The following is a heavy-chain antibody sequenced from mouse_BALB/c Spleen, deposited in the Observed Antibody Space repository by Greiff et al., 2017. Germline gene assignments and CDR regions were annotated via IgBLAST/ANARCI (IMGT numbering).Heavy chain of an antibody. CDR3: ARVYYYGSRHYYAMDY. CDR1: GFTFSSFG. V-gene: IGHV5-17*02. CDR2: ISSGSSTI. J-gene: IGHJ4*01. Sequence: EVKLVESGGGLVQPGGSRKLSCAASGFTFSSFGMHWVRQAPGKGLEWVAYISSGSSTIYYADTVKGRFTISRDNPKNTLFLQMTSLRSEDTAMYYCARVYYYGSRHYYAMDYWGQGTSVTVSS. D-gene: IGHD1-1*01.